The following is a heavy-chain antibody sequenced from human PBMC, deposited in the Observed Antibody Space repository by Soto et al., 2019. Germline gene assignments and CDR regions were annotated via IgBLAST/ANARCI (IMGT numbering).Heavy chain of an antibody. J-gene: IGHJ4*02. Sequence: GGSLRLSCSASGFTLYDYSMHRVRQAPGKGLKWVSLISWDCRSTYYADSVKGRFTTSRDNSKNSLYLQLNSLTTQDTAFYYFGKDRAVTADPNLDHWGQAAL. D-gene: IGHD4-4*01. V-gene: IGHV3-43*01. CDR1: GFTLYDYS. CDR3: GKDRAVTADPNLDH. CDR2: ISWDCRST.